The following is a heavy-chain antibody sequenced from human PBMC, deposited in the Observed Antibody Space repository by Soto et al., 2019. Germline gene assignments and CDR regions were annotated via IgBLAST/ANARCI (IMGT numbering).Heavy chain of an antibody. V-gene: IGHV4-39*01. CDR3: ARRSYYGSGSIFDY. Sequence: SETLSLTCTVSGGYISSSGYYWGWIRQPPGKGLEWIGNIYYSGSTNYNPSLKSRVTISVDTSKNQFSLKVSSVTAADTAVYYCARRSYYGSGSIFDYWGQGTLVTVPQ. CDR1: GGYISSSGYY. J-gene: IGHJ4*02. CDR2: IYYSGST. D-gene: IGHD3-10*01.